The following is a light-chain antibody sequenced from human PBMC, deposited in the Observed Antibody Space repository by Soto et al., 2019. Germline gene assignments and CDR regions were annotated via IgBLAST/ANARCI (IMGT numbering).Light chain of an antibody. CDR2: AAS. Sequence: IQLTQSPSSLSASVVHRVTMTCRASQSINKYLNWYQQKPGKAPKLLIYAASNLQGGVTSRFSGSGSGTDFTLTISSLQPEDSATYYCQQTYSRVRTFGQGTKVDIK. J-gene: IGKJ1*01. V-gene: IGKV1-39*01. CDR3: QQTYSRVRT. CDR1: QSINKY.